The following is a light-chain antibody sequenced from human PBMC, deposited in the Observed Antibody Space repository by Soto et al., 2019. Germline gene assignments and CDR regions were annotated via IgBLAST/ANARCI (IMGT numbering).Light chain of an antibody. CDR2: EVS. CDR3: CQYTCGPTGGV. V-gene: IGLV2-14*01. J-gene: IGLJ2*01. CDR1: SSDVGGYDH. Sequence: QSALTQPASVSGSPGQSITISCTGTSSDVGGYDHVSWYQQHPGKAPKVMIYEVSYRPSGVSNRFSGSKSGNTASLTISGPRAGAEVDYYCCQYTCGPTGGVFGGGTKLTVL.